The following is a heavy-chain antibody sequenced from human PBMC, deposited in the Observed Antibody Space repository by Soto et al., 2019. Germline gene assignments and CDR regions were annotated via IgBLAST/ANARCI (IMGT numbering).Heavy chain of an antibody. CDR1: GFTFSSYA. D-gene: IGHD3-9*01. V-gene: IGHV3-23*01. J-gene: IGHJ2*01. Sequence: EVQLLESGGGLVQPGGSLRLSCAASGFTFSSYAMSWVRQAPGKGLEWVSAISGSGGSTYYADSVKGRFTISRDNSKNTLYLQMNSLRAEDTAVYYCAKDATVVFRYFDWTERSWYFDLWGRGTLVTVSS. CDR3: AKDATVVFRYFDWTERSWYFDL. CDR2: ISGSGGST.